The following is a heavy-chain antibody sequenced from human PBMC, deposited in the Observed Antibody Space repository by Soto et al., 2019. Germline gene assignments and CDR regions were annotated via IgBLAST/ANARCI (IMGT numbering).Heavy chain of an antibody. CDR3: ARERDGYNVVNAFDI. CDR2: ISYDGSNK. D-gene: IGHD5-12*01. CDR1: GFTFSSYA. Sequence: GGSLRLSCAASGFTFSSYAMHWVRQAPGKGQEWVAVISYDGSNKYYADSVKGRFTISRDNSKNTLYLQMNSLRAEDTAVYYCARERDGYNVVNAFDIWGQGTMVTVSS. V-gene: IGHV3-30-3*01. J-gene: IGHJ3*02.